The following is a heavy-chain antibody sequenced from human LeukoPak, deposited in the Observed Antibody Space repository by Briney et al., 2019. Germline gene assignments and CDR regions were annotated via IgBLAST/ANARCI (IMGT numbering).Heavy chain of an antibody. J-gene: IGHJ3*02. CDR2: ISSSSSYI. D-gene: IGHD3-10*01. Sequence: GGSLRLSCAASGFTFSSYSMNWVCQAPGKGLEWVSSISSSSSYIYYADSVKGRFTISRDNAKNSLYLQMNSLRAEDTAVYYCARVWVATSAFDIWGQGTMVTVSS. V-gene: IGHV3-21*01. CDR3: ARVWVATSAFDI. CDR1: GFTFSSYS.